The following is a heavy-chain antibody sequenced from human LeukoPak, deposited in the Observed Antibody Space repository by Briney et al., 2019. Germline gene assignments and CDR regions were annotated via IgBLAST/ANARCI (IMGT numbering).Heavy chain of an antibody. J-gene: IGHJ6*02. CDR3: ARNIVVVPAAISYHYYGMDV. CDR2: ISAYNGNT. V-gene: IGHV1-18*01. CDR1: GYTFTSYG. D-gene: IGHD2-2*01. Sequence: GASVKVSCTASGYTFTSYGISWVRQAPGQGLEWMGWISAYNGNTNYAQKLQGRVTMTTDTSTSTAYMELRSLRSDDTAVYYCARNIVVVPAAISYHYYGMDVWGQGTTVTVSS.